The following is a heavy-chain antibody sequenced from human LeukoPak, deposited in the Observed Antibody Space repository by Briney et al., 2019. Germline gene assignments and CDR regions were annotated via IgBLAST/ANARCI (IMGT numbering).Heavy chain of an antibody. CDR1: GYTFTSYD. J-gene: IGHJ3*02. V-gene: IGHV1-8*01. CDR2: MNPNSGNT. Sequence: ASVKVSCKASGYTFTSYDINWVRQATGQGLEWMGWMNPNSGNTGYAQKFQGRVTMTRNTSISTAYMELSSLRSEDTAVYYCARGTGGIVVVTDAFVIWGQGTMVTVSS. CDR3: ARGTGGIVVVTDAFVI. D-gene: IGHD3-22*01.